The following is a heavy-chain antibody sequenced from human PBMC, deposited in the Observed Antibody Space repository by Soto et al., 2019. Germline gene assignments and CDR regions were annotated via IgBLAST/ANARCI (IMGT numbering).Heavy chain of an antibody. CDR3: ASVTGDELGVDY. J-gene: IGHJ4*02. CDR1: GFTFSSYW. Sequence: EVQLVESGGGLVQPGGSLRLSCAASGFTFSSYWMSWVRQAPGKGLEWVANIKQDGSEKYYVDSVKGRFTISRDNAKNSLYRQMNGLRAEDTAVYYCASVTGDELGVDYWGQGTLVTVSS. D-gene: IGHD7-27*01. CDR2: IKQDGSEK. V-gene: IGHV3-7*01.